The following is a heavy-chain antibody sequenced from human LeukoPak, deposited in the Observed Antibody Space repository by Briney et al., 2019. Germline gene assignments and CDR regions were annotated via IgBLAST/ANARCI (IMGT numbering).Heavy chain of an antibody. CDR3: GRELQWGSGYDLDY. Sequence: ASVKVSCKASGYTFTDSFMHWVRQAPGQGPEWMGWINPISGDTNLAQMFQGRVTLTRDTSISTAYMELSTLRSDDTAVYYCGRELQWGSGYDLDYWGQGTLVIVSS. CDR2: INPISGDT. CDR1: GYTFTDSF. J-gene: IGHJ4*02. D-gene: IGHD5-12*01. V-gene: IGHV1-2*02.